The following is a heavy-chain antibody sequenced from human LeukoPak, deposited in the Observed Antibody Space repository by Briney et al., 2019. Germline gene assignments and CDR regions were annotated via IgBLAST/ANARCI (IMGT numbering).Heavy chain of an antibody. Sequence: PGGSLRLSCAASGFTLSSYWMSWVRQAPGKGLEWVANIKQDGSEKYYVDSVKGRFTISRDNSKNTLYLQMNSLRAEDTAVYYCAREGYSYGDYWGQGTLVTVSS. CDR3: AREGYSYGDY. CDR2: IKQDGSEK. J-gene: IGHJ4*02. CDR1: GFTLSSYW. D-gene: IGHD5-18*01. V-gene: IGHV3-7*01.